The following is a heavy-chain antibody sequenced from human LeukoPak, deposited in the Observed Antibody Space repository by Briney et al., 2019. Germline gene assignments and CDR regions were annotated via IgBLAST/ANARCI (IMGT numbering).Heavy chain of an antibody. CDR3: ARSATNRDISASGSDYYYYGMDV. CDR1: GYTFTSYS. D-gene: IGHD3-10*01. Sequence: ASVEVSCKASGYTFTSYSISWVRQAPGQGLEWMGWISAYNGNTNYAQKLQGRVTMTTDTSMSTAYMELRSLRSDDTAVYYCARSATNRDISASGSDYYYYGMDVWGQGTTVTVSS. V-gene: IGHV1-18*01. CDR2: ISAYNGNT. J-gene: IGHJ6*02.